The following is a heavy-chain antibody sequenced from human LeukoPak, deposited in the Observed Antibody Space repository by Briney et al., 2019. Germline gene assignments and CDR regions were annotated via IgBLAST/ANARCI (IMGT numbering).Heavy chain of an antibody. CDR3: ATDQATILFPFDH. D-gene: IGHD5-12*01. Sequence: SETLSLTCTVSGGSISSSSYYWSWIRQPPGKGLEGIGSIYYSGSTYYNPSLKSRVAISVDTSKNQFSLRLSSVTAADTAVYYCATDQATILFPFDHWGQGPLVTVSS. V-gene: IGHV4-39*07. CDR2: IYYSGST. J-gene: IGHJ4*02. CDR1: GGSISSSSYY.